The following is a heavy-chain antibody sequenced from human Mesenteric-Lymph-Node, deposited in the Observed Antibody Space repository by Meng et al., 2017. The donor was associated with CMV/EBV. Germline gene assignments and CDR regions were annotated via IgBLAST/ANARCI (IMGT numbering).Heavy chain of an antibody. Sequence: GGSLRLSCVASGFTFSSYWMSWVRQAPGKGLEWVANIKQDGSEKYYVDSVKGRFTISRDNAKNSLYLQMNSLRAEDTAVYYCARDIRRYYYYGMDVWGQGTTVTVSS. CDR1: GFTFSSYW. CDR2: IKQDGSEK. V-gene: IGHV3-7*01. J-gene: IGHJ6*02. CDR3: ARDIRRYYYYGMDV.